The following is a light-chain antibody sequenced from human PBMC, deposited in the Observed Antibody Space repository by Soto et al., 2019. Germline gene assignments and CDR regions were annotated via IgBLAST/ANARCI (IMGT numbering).Light chain of an antibody. CDR1: QSISSW. CDR3: QHYNSYSEA. Sequence: DIQISQPPSTLSASVGGTVTITCRASQSISSWLAWYQQKPGVAPKLLIYKASTLQSGVPSRFSGSGYGTVFTITISSLQPDDFATYYCQHYNSYSEAFGQGTKVDIK. J-gene: IGKJ1*01. V-gene: IGKV1-5*03. CDR2: KAS.